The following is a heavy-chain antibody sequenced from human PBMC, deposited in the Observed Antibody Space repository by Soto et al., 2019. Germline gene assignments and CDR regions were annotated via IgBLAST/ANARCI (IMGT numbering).Heavy chain of an antibody. Sequence: GGSLRLSCAASGFTFSNAWMSWVRQAPGKGLEWVGRIKSKTDGGTTDYAAPVKGRFTISRDDSKNTLYLQMNSLKTEDTAVYYCTTDRGGYSGYVAGAAGRRGQLRYYYGMDVWGQGTTVTVSS. J-gene: IGHJ6*02. V-gene: IGHV3-15*01. CDR1: GFTFSNAW. CDR2: IKSKTDGGTT. CDR3: TTDRGGYSGYVAGAAGRRGQLRYYYGMDV. D-gene: IGHD5-12*01.